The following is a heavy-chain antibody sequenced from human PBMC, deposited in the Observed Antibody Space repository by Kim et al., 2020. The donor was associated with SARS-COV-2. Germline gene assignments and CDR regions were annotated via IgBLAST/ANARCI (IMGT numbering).Heavy chain of an antibody. D-gene: IGHD3-10*01. CDR1: GFTFSSYA. J-gene: IGHJ6*03. CDR3: ARGRGPQFKYYYYMDV. V-gene: IGHV3-30-3*01. CDR2: ISYDGSNK. Sequence: GGSLRLSCAASGFTFSSYAMHWVRQAPGKGLEWVAVISYDGSNKYYADSVKGRFTISRDNSKNTLYLQMNSLRAEDTAVYYCARGRGPQFKYYYYMDVWG.